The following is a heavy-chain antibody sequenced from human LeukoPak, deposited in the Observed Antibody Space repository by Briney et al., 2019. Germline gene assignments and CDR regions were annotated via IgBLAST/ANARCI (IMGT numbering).Heavy chain of an antibody. CDR2: INHSGST. J-gene: IGHJ4*02. D-gene: IGHD6-13*01. Sequence: SETLSLTCAVYGGSFSGYYWSWIRQPPGKGLEWIGEINHSGSTNYNPSLKSRVTISVDTSKNQFSLKLSSVTAAATAVYYCARVRIAAAGYYFDYWGQGTLVTVSP. V-gene: IGHV4-34*01. CDR1: GGSFSGYY. CDR3: ARVRIAAAGYYFDY.